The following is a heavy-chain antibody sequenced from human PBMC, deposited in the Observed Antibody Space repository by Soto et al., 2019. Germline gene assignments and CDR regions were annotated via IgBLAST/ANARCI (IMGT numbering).Heavy chain of an antibody. CDR2: INAGNGNT. CDR3: AREGDYYDSSGYDYNWFDH. J-gene: IGHJ5*02. D-gene: IGHD3-22*01. V-gene: IGHV1-3*01. CDR1: GYTFTSYA. Sequence: QVQLVQSGAEVKKPGASVKVSCKASGYTFTSYAMHWVRQAPGQRLEWMGWINAGNGNTKYSQKFQGRVTITRDTSASTAYVELSSLRSEDTAVYYCAREGDYYDSSGYDYNWFDHWGQGTLVTVSS.